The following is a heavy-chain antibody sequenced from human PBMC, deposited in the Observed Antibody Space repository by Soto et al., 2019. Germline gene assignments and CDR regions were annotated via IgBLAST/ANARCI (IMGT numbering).Heavy chain of an antibody. CDR3: ARSTPGNPFDI. J-gene: IGHJ3*02. D-gene: IGHD3-10*01. CDR2: ISAGSRSI. CDR1: GFTFNTYT. V-gene: IGHV3-21*06. Sequence: EVQLAESGGGLVKPGGSLRLSCAASGFTFNTYTMNWVRQAPGKGLEWVSSISAGSRSIYYADSLKGRSTVSRDNAKNSLFLQMNSLRAEYTAIYYCARSTPGNPFDIWGQGTMVTVSS.